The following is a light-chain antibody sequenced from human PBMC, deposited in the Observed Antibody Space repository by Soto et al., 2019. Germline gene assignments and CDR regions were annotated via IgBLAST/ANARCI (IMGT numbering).Light chain of an antibody. CDR3: QEYCSSRWT. J-gene: IGKJ1*01. CDR1: QSVSGSY. Sequence: EIVLTQSPGTLSLSPGERATLSCRASQSVSGSYLAWYQQRPCQAPRLLIYGASSRATGIPDRFSGSGCGTGFTPTITRLEPEDLAVDYCQEYCSSRWTFGRGTKVEIK. V-gene: IGKV3-20*01. CDR2: GAS.